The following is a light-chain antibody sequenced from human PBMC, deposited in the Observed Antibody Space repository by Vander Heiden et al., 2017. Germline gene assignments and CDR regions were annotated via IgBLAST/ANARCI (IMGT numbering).Light chain of an antibody. Sequence: DIHITQSPYSLSASVGGSGAMSCRASRSVNCCLKWYQQRPAQAPKFLIKAASTLQSGVPSRCSGAGSGTDFTLTINGRQPQDYATYYYQQSTSTPYTFGQGTKLEV. CDR2: AAS. J-gene: IGKJ2*01. V-gene: IGKV1-39*01. CDR1: RSVNCC. CDR3: QQSTSTPYT.